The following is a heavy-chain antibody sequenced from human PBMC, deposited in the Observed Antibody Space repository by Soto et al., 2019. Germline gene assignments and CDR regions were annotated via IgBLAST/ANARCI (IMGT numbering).Heavy chain of an antibody. J-gene: IGHJ4*02. CDR2: ISYDGSNK. V-gene: IGHV3-30-3*01. CDR1: GFTFSSYA. CDR3: ARGYYSSSSVFDY. Sequence: PGGSLRLSXAASGFTFSSYAMHWVRQAPGKGLEWVAVISYDGSNKYYADSVKGRFTISRDNSKNTLYLQMNSLRAEDTAVYYCARGYYSSSSVFDYLGQGTLVTVSS. D-gene: IGHD6-6*01.